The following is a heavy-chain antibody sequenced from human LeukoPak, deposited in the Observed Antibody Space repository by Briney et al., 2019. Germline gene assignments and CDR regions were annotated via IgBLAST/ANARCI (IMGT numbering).Heavy chain of an antibody. V-gene: IGHV3-48*02. CDR1: GFTLSSHW. J-gene: IGHJ4*02. D-gene: IGHD3-16*01. CDR2: ISSSSSII. CDR3: AAGAFGGFDY. Sequence: GGSLRLSCEASGFTLSSHWMSWVRQAPGKGLEWVSYISSSSSIIHYADSVKGRFTISRDNAKNSLDLQMNSLRDEDTAVYYCAAGAFGGFDYWGQGTLVTVSS.